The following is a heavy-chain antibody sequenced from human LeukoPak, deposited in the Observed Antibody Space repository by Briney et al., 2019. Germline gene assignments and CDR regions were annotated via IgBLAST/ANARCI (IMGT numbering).Heavy chain of an antibody. CDR1: GSTFSSYA. Sequence: GGSLRLSCAASGSTFSSYAMHWVRQAPGKGLEWVAVISYDGSNKYYADSVKGRFTISRDNSKNTLYLQMNSLRAEDTAVYYCARGGWYGDYSSEGISFDYWGQGTLVTVSS. V-gene: IGHV3-30-3*01. J-gene: IGHJ4*02. D-gene: IGHD4-17*01. CDR3: ARGGWYGDYSSEGISFDY. CDR2: ISYDGSNK.